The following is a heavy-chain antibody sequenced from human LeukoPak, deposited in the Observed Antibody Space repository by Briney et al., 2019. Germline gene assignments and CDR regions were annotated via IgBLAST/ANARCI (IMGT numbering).Heavy chain of an antibody. CDR1: GFTFSSYA. J-gene: IGHJ4*02. D-gene: IGHD5-12*01. Sequence: GGSLSLSCAASGFTFSSYAMHWVRQAPGKGLEWVAVISYDGSNKYYADSVKGRFTISRDNAKSSLYLQMNSLRAEDTAVYYCVRGGYRGFDYEYWGQGTLVTVSS. CDR2: ISYDGSNK. CDR3: VRGGYRGFDYEY. V-gene: IGHV3-30-3*01.